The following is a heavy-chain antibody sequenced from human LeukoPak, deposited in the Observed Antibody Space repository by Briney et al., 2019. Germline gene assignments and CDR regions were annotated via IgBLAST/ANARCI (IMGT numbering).Heavy chain of an antibody. CDR1: GGSFNDYY. V-gene: IGHV4-34*01. CDR2: INHRGSA. CDR3: ARAQQWLGFDY. J-gene: IGHJ4*02. Sequence: SETLSLTCAVYGGSFNDYYRSWIRQPPGKGLEWIGDINHRGSANYNPSLKSRVSMSVDTSKNQFSLRLTSVTAADTAVYYCARAQQWLGFDYWGQGTLVTVSS. D-gene: IGHD6-19*01.